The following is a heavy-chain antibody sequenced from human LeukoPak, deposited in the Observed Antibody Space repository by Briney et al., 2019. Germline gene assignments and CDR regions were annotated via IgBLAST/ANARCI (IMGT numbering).Heavy chain of an antibody. CDR1: GYSFASSW. Sequence: GESLKISCKGSGYSFASSWIGWVRQMPGKGLEWMGIIYPDDSDTRYSPSFQGQVTISADKSISTAYLQWSSLKASDTAMYYCARRANQDFDYWGQGTLVTVSS. CDR2: IYPDDSDT. CDR3: ARRANQDFDY. D-gene: IGHD4/OR15-4a*01. V-gene: IGHV5-51*01. J-gene: IGHJ4*02.